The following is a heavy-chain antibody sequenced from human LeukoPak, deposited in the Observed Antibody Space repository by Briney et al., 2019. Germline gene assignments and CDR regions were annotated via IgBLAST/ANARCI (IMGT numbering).Heavy chain of an antibody. J-gene: IGHJ6*02. D-gene: IGHD2-2*01. CDR2: INHSGST. CDR1: GVSFSGYY. Sequence: PSETLSLTCAVYGVSFSGYYWSWIRQPPGKGLEWVGEINHSGSTNYNPSLKSRVTISVDTSKNQFSLKLSSVTAADTAVYYCARDHTLHCSSTSCYGMDVWGQGTTVTVSS. V-gene: IGHV4-34*01. CDR3: ARDHTLHCSSTSCYGMDV.